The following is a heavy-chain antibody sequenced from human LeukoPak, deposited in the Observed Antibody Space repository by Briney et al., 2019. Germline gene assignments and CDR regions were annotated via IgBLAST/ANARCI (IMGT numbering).Heavy chain of an antibody. CDR3: AKGGAPSSRYAPWWFDP. CDR1: GFTVSNNY. Sequence: GGSLRLSCAASGFTVSNNYMTWVRQAAGKGLEWVSIIYGDGATHYADSVKGRFVISRGNSKNTLDLQMHSLRVEDTALYYCAKGGAPSSRYAPWWFDPWGQGTLVTVSS. J-gene: IGHJ5*02. D-gene: IGHD6-13*01. CDR2: IYGDGAT. V-gene: IGHV3-66*01.